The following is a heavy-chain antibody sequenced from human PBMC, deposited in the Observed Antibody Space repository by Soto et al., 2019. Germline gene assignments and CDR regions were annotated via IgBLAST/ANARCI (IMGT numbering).Heavy chain of an antibody. Sequence: SEPLSLTCTVSGDSVTIGNYYWTWIRQPPGKGLEWIGYISYTGRTKYNPSLQSRVTISVDTSKNDFSLNLSSVTAADTAVYFCAREWGLLPYYVMNVWGHGTAVTVSS. CDR2: ISYTGRT. D-gene: IGHD7-27*01. CDR3: AREWGLLPYYVMNV. V-gene: IGHV4-61*03. J-gene: IGHJ6*02. CDR1: GDSVTIGNYY.